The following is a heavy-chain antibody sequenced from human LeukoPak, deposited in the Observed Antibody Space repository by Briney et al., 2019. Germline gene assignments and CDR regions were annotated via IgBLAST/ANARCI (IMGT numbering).Heavy chain of an antibody. CDR1: GFTFSSYS. J-gene: IGHJ4*02. Sequence: PGGSPRLSCAASGFTFSSYSMNWVRQAPGKGLEWVSSISSSSSYIYYADSVKGRFTISRDNAKNSLYLQMNSLRAEDTAVYYCARGAYYSNYEALDYWGQGTLVTVSS. CDR3: ARGAYYSNYEALDY. D-gene: IGHD4-11*01. V-gene: IGHV3-21*01. CDR2: ISSSSSYI.